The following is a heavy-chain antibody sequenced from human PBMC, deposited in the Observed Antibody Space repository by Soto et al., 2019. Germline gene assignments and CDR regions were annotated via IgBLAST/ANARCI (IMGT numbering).Heavy chain of an antibody. CDR3: AKSRVGYSRTHFDY. Sequence: EVQLLESGGDLVQPGKSLRLSCAASGFTFSSYAMSWVRQAPGKGLEWVSTISDSGGSTYYADSVKGRFTISRDNSKNTLYLQMNSLRTEDTALYYCAKSRVGYSRTHFDYWGQGTLVTVSS. CDR2: ISDSGGST. J-gene: IGHJ4*02. D-gene: IGHD5-12*01. V-gene: IGHV3-23*01. CDR1: GFTFSSYA.